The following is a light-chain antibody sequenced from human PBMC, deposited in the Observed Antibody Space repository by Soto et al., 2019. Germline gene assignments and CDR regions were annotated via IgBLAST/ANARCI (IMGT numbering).Light chain of an antibody. CDR3: QQYETYSGT. V-gene: IGKV1-5*03. J-gene: IGKJ3*01. CDR1: QIINTW. Sequence: DIPMTQSPSSLSASVGDRVTITCRASQIINTWLAWYQQKPGKAPKLLIYRASNLVNGVPSRFSGSGSGTVFTLTISSLQPDDFSIYYCQQYETYSGTFVPGTKVDL. CDR2: RAS.